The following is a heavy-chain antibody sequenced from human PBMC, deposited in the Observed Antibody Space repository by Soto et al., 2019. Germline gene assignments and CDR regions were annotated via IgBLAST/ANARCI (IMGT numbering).Heavy chain of an antibody. D-gene: IGHD2-15*01. CDR3: ATGYCSGGSCYQMKHYYYYGMDV. CDR2: IIPIFGTA. CDR1: GGTYSSYA. J-gene: IGHJ6*02. Sequence: SVKVSCKASGGTYSSYAISWVRQAPGQGLEWMGGIIPIFGTANYAQKFQGRVTITADESTSTAYMELSSLRSEDTAVYYCATGYCSGGSCYQMKHYYYYGMDVWGQGTTVTVSS. V-gene: IGHV1-69*13.